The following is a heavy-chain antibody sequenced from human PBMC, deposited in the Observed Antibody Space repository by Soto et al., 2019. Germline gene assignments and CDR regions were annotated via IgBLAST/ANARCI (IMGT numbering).Heavy chain of an antibody. D-gene: IGHD2-2*01. CDR1: GFTFSSYA. CDR2: IGGSGDIT. Sequence: GGSLRLSCAASGFTFSSYAVSWVRQAPGKGLEWVSAIGGSGDITYYADSVKGRFTISRDNSKNTLFLQMNSLRAEDTAVYYCAKDTWRGYCSSTTCTSPVDYWGQGTLVTVSS. CDR3: AKDTWRGYCSSTTCTSPVDY. J-gene: IGHJ4*02. V-gene: IGHV3-23*01.